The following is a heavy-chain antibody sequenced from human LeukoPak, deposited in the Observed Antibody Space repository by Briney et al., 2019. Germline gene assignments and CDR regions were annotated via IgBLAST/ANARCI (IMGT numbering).Heavy chain of an antibody. CDR1: GYSINSGYY. J-gene: IGHJ5*02. Sequence: SETLSLTCTVSGYSINSGYYWGWMRQPPGKGLEWIGYIYYSGSTYYNPSLKSRVTISVDTSKNQFSLKLSSVTAADTAVYYCAREYSSGWWSWFDPWGQGTLVTVSS. D-gene: IGHD6-19*01. CDR3: AREYSSGWWSWFDP. CDR2: IYYSGST. V-gene: IGHV4-38-2*02.